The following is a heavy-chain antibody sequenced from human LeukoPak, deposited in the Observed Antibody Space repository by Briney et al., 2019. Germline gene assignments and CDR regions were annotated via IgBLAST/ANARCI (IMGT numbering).Heavy chain of an antibody. V-gene: IGHV3-74*01. CDR1: GFTFSSYG. CDR3: ARSANYFDTSGQDY. CDR2: TNRDDSDT. Sequence: PGGSLRLSCAASGFTFSSYGMHWVRQAPGKGLVWVSRTNRDDSDTSYADSVKGRFTISRDKAKSTLYLQMNSLRVEDTAVYYCARSANYFDTSGQDYWGQGTLVTVSS. J-gene: IGHJ4*02. D-gene: IGHD3-22*01.